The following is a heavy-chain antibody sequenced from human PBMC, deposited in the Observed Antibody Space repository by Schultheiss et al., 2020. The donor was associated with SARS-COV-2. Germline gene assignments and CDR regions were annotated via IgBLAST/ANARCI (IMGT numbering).Heavy chain of an antibody. D-gene: IGHD3-10*02. CDR1: GFSLSNARMG. CDR3: ARGMVGSNWFDP. J-gene: IGHJ5*02. Sequence: SGPTLVKPTETLTLTCTVSGFSLSNARMGVSWIRQPPGKALEWLAHIFSNDEKSYSTSLKSRLTISKDTSKNQVVLTMTNMDPVDTATYYCARGMVGSNWFDPWGQGTLVTVSS. CDR2: IFSNDEK. V-gene: IGHV2-26*01.